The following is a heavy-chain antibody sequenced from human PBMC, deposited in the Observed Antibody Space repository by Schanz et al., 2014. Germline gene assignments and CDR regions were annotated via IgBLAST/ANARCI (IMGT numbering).Heavy chain of an antibody. D-gene: IGHD3-10*01. V-gene: IGHV1-2*06. CDR3: AREGTIIRGLTGWFDP. J-gene: IGHJ5*02. CDR2: INPNSGGT. Sequence: QVQLVQSGAEVKKPGASVKVSCKASGYTFTDYHIHWVRQAPGQGLEWMGRINPNSGGTNFAQKFQGRVTGTRDTSISPGYLELGSLRFDDTAVYYCAREGTIIRGLTGWFDPWGQGTLVTVSS. CDR1: GYTFTDYH.